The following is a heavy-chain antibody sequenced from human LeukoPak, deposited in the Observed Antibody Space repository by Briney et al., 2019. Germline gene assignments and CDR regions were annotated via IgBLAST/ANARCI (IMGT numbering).Heavy chain of an antibody. Sequence: SETLSLTCTVSGGSISSSSYYWVWIRQPPGKGLEWIGTIYHTGSTYYNPSPKSRVAISVDTSKSHLSLKLTSVTAADTAVYYCARLSKGRYFDYIFDNWGQGTLVTVSS. V-gene: IGHV4-39*02. J-gene: IGHJ4*02. CDR3: ARLSKGRYFDYIFDN. D-gene: IGHD3-9*01. CDR1: GGSISSSSYY. CDR2: IYHTGST.